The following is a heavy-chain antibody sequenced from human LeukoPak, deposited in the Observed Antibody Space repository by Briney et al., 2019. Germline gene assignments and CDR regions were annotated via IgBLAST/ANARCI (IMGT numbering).Heavy chain of an antibody. D-gene: IGHD3-10*01. CDR2: IYYSGST. Sequence: SETLSLTCTASGGSISSSSYYWGWIRQPPGKGLEWIGSIYYSGSTNYNPSLKSRVTISVDTSKNQFSLKLSSVTAADTAVYYCARGASDYYGSGSYYNWGGSYYYYYYMDVWGKGTTVTISS. J-gene: IGHJ6*03. CDR1: GGSISSSSYY. CDR3: ARGASDYYGSGSYYNWGGSYYYYYYMDV. V-gene: IGHV4-39*07.